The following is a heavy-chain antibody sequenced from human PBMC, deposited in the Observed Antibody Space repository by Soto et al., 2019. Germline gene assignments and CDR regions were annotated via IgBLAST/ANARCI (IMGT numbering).Heavy chain of an antibody. V-gene: IGHV1-8*01. Sequence: QVQLVQSGAEVKKPGASVKVSCKASGYTFTSYDINWVRQATGQGLEWMGWMNPNSDNTGSAQTSRGRAPMTRNPPKSTAYRGLSSLRSEDTAVYYWARGPYYYYYMDVGGKGTTVPVSS. CDR2: MNPNSDNT. CDR1: GYTFTSYD. CDR3: ARGPYYYYYMDV. J-gene: IGHJ6*03.